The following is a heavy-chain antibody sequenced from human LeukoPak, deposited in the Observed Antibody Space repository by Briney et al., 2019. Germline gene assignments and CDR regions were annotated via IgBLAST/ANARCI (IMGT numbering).Heavy chain of an antibody. Sequence: PSETLSLTCTVSGGSISSGSYYWSWIRQPAGMGLEWIGRIYSSGNTNYNPPLKSRVTLSVDTSKNQFSLKLSSVTAADTAVYYCARGHYDSSGYYPLDPFDYWGQGTLVTVPS. J-gene: IGHJ4*02. CDR1: GGSISSGSYY. V-gene: IGHV4-61*02. CDR3: ARGHYDSSGYYPLDPFDY. D-gene: IGHD3-22*01. CDR2: IYSSGNT.